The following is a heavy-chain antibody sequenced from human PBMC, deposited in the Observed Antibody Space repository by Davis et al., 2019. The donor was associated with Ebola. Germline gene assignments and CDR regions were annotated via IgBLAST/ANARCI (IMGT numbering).Heavy chain of an antibody. Sequence: GGSLRLSCAASGFMFSNYAMSWVRQAPGKGLEWVSGISGSDSKTNYADSVKGRFTISRDNSKNTLYLQMNSLRAEDTAVFYCAKEVVSANVLVLGPADYYFDYWGQGTLVTVSS. CDR1: GFMFSNYA. J-gene: IGHJ4*02. CDR2: ISGSDSKT. CDR3: AKEVVSANVLVLGPADYYFDY. V-gene: IGHV3-23*01. D-gene: IGHD2-15*01.